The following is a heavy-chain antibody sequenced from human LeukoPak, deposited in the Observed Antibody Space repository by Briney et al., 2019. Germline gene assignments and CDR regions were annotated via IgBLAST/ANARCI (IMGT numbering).Heavy chain of an antibody. V-gene: IGHV1-2*02. D-gene: IGHD6-6*01. CDR1: GYTFTGYY. CDR3: ARDRGYSSSYVDY. Sequence: ASVKVSCKASGYTFTGYYMHWVRQAPGQGLEWMGWINPNSGGTNYAQKFQGRVTMTRDTSISTAYMELSRLRSDDTAVYYCARDRGYSSSYVDYWGQGTLVTVPS. J-gene: IGHJ4*02. CDR2: INPNSGGT.